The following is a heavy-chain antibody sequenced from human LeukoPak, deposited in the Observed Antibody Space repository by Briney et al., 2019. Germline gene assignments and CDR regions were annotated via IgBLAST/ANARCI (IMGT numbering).Heavy chain of an antibody. CDR1: GFTFSMYA. J-gene: IGHJ4*02. V-gene: IGHV3-23*01. D-gene: IGHD3-10*01. CDR3: AKGQGSEIYKYYFDY. Sequence: GGSLRLSCAASGFTFSMYAMAWVRQAPGKGLEWVSGISDNTYYADSVRGRFTISRDNSKNTLYLQMNSLRAEDTAVYYCAKGQGSEIYKYYFDYWGQGALVTVSS. CDR2: ISDNT.